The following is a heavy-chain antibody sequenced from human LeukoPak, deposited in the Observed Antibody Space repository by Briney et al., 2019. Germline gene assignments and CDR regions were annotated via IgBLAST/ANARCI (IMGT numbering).Heavy chain of an antibody. CDR2: IIGIGGST. CDR3: ASALFRGGWLQGPPPDY. J-gene: IGHJ4*02. Sequence: GGSLRLSCAASGFTFSSYAMSWVRQAPGKGLEWVSAIIGIGGSTYYADSVKGRFTISRDNSKTTLYLQMNSLRAEDTAVYYCASALFRGGWLQGPPPDYWGQGTLVTVSS. D-gene: IGHD5-24*01. V-gene: IGHV3-23*01. CDR1: GFTFSSYA.